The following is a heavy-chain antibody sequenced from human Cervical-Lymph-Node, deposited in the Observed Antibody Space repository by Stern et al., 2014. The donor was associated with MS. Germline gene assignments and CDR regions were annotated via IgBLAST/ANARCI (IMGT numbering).Heavy chain of an antibody. CDR1: GFTFSDYY. Sequence: VQLVESGGGLVKPGGSLRLSCAASGFTFSDYYMSWIRQAPGKGLEWVSYISISCSTIYYADSVKGRFTISRDNAKNSLYLQMNGLRAEDTAVYYCASYYYDSSGYFDYWGQGTLVTVSS. V-gene: IGHV3-11*01. D-gene: IGHD3-22*01. CDR2: ISISCSTI. CDR3: ASYYYDSSGYFDY. J-gene: IGHJ4*02.